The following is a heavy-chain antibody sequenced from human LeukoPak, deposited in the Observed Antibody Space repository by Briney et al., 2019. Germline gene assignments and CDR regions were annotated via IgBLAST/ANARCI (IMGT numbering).Heavy chain of an antibody. CDR1: GFTVSSNY. CDR2: IYSGGST. J-gene: IGHJ2*01. CDR3: ASRTYYDILTGYYQDWYFDL. D-gene: IGHD3-9*01. Sequence: GGSLRLSCAASGFTVSSNYMSWVRQAPGKGLEWVSVIYSGGSTYYADYVKGRFTISRDNSKNTLYLQMNSLRAEDTAVYYCASRTYYDILTGYYQDWYFDLWGRGTLVTVSS. V-gene: IGHV3-53*01.